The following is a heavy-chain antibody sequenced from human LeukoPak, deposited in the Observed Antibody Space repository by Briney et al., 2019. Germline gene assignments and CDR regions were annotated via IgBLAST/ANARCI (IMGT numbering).Heavy chain of an antibody. Sequence: SQTLSLTCAISGDSVSSNSAAWNWIRQSPSRGLEWLGRTYYRSKWYNDYAVSVKSRITINPDTSKNQFSLQLNSVTPEDTAVYYCVREDCRGGGCSSGFDYWAQGTLVTVSS. CDR3: VREDCRGGGCSSGFDY. D-gene: IGHD2-21*01. CDR1: GDSVSSNSAA. V-gene: IGHV6-1*01. J-gene: IGHJ4*02. CDR2: TYYRSKWYN.